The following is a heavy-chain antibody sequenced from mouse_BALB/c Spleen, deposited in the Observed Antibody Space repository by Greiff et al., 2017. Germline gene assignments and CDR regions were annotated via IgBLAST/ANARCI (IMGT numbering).Heavy chain of an antibody. CDR1: GFAFSSYD. J-gene: IGHJ2*01. D-gene: IGHD1-1*01. V-gene: IGHV5-12-1*01. CDR2: ISSGGGST. Sequence: EVKVVESGGGLVKPGGSLKLSCAASGFAFSSYDMSWVRQTPEKRLEWVAYISSGGGSTYYPDTVKGRFTISRDNAKNTLYLQMSSLKSEDTAMYYCARLYYYGSYFDYWGQGTTLTVSS. CDR3: ARLYYYGSYFDY.